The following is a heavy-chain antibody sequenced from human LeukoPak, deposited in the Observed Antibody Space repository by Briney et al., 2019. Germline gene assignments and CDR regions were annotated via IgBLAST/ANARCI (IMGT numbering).Heavy chain of an antibody. J-gene: IGHJ3*02. D-gene: IGHD2-2*01. CDR2: INWNGGST. CDR1: GFTFDDYG. V-gene: IGHV3-20*04. CDR3: AGYCGSTSCLDAFDI. Sequence: GGSLRLSCAASGFTFDDYGMSWVRQAPGKGLEWVSGINWNGGSTGYADSVKGRFTISRDNAKNSLYLQMNSLRAEDTALYYCAGYCGSTSCLDAFDIWGQGTMVTVSS.